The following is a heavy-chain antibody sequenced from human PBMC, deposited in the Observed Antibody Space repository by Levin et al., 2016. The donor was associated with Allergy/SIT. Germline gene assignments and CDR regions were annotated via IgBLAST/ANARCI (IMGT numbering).Heavy chain of an antibody. CDR2: IYYSGST. J-gene: IGHJ4*02. D-gene: IGHD2-8*01. V-gene: IGHV4-31*02. CDR3: AREGWVYGNGPYYFDY. Sequence: WIRQPPGKGLEWIGYIYYSGSTYYNPSLKSRVTISVDTSKNQFSLKLSSVTAADTAVYYCAREGWVYGNGPYYFDYWGQGTLVTVSS.